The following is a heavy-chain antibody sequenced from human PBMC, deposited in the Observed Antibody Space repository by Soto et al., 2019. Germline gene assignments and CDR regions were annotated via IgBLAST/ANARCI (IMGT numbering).Heavy chain of an antibody. D-gene: IGHD6-19*01. CDR2: IYYSGST. V-gene: IGHV4-39*01. CDR1: GGSISSSSYY. J-gene: IGHJ4*02. CDR3: ARRTVNIRTFYSGLKTHCFDY. Sequence: QLQLQESGPGLVKPSETLSLTCAVSGGSISSSSYYWGWIRQPPGKGLEWIGRIYYSGSTYYTPSLQTRVAISVDTSKNPFSLKLNSVTAADTAVYYCARRTVNIRTFYSGLKTHCFDYWGQGTLVTVSS.